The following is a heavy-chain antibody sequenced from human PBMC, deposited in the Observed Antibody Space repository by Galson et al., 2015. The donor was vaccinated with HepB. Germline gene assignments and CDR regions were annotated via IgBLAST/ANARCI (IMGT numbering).Heavy chain of an antibody. CDR2: ISAYNGNT. Sequence: SVKVSCKASGYTFTSYGISWVRQAPGQGLEWMGWISAYNGNTNYAQKLQGRVTMTTDTSTSTAYMELRSLRSDDTAVYYCARVPPMGSMIVVVIGAFDIWGQGTMVTVSS. J-gene: IGHJ3*02. D-gene: IGHD3-22*01. CDR1: GYTFTSYG. CDR3: ARVPPMGSMIVVVIGAFDI. V-gene: IGHV1-18*01.